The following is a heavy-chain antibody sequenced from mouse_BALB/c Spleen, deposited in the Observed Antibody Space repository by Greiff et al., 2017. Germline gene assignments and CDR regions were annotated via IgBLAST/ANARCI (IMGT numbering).Heavy chain of an antibody. V-gene: IGHV14-3*02. CDR1: GFNIKDTY. CDR3: AREEVRHAMDY. Sequence: EVQLQQSGAELVKPGASVKLSCTASGFNIKDTYMHWVKQRPEQGLEWIGRIDPANGNTKYDPKFQGKATITADTSSNTAYLQLSSLTSEDTAVYYCAREEVRHAMDYWGQGTSVTVSS. D-gene: IGHD2-14*01. J-gene: IGHJ4*01. CDR2: IDPANGNT.